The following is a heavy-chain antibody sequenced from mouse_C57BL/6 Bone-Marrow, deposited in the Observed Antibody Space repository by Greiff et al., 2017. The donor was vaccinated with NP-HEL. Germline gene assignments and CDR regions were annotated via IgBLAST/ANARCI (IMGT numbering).Heavy chain of an antibody. J-gene: IGHJ2*01. CDR2: INPSTGGT. CDR3: AREGTGSYFDD. D-gene: IGHD4-1*01. Sequence: VQLQQSGPELVKPGASVKISCKASGYSFTGYYMNWVKQSPEKSLEWIGEINPSTGGTTYNQKFKAKATLTVDKSSSTAYMQLKSLTSEDSAVYYCAREGTGSYFDDWGQGTTLTVSS. V-gene: IGHV1-42*01. CDR1: GYSFTGYY.